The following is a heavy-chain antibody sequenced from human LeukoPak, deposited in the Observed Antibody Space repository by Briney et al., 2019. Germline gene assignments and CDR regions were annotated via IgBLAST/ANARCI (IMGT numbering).Heavy chain of an antibody. J-gene: IGHJ6*02. Sequence: PGGSPRLSCVASGFAFSSHWMTWVRPVPGRGREWVANVNRDGSETYYLDSEKGRFTISKDNAKNSLYLQMNSLRAEDTALYHCARNNGMDVWGQGTTVIVSS. CDR2: VNRDGSET. V-gene: IGHV3-7*03. CDR1: GFAFSSHW. CDR3: ARNNGMDV.